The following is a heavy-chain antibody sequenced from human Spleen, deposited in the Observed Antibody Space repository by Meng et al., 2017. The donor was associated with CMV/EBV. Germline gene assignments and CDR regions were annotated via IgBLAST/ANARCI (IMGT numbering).Heavy chain of an antibody. CDR3: ARLYSGSYSDYFDY. Sequence: SETLSLTCTVSGPSISNYYWGWIRQPPGKGLEWIGSIYYSGSTYYNPSLKSRVTISVDTSKNQFSLNLSSVIAADTAVYYCARLYSGSYSDYFDYWGQGTLVTVSS. CDR1: GPSISNYY. CDR2: IYYSGST. V-gene: IGHV4-39*01. D-gene: IGHD1-26*01. J-gene: IGHJ4*02.